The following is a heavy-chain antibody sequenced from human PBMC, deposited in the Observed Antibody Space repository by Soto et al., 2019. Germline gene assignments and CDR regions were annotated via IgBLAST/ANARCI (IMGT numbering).Heavy chain of an antibody. CDR3: ARAGPYYDILTHPPDY. J-gene: IGHJ4*02. D-gene: IGHD3-9*01. CDR1: GFTFSSYA. V-gene: IGHV3-30-3*01. CDR2: ISYDGSNK. Sequence: GGSLRLSCAASGFTFSSYAMHWVRQAPGKGLEWVAVISYDGSNKYYADSVKGRFTISRDNSKNTLYLQMNSLRAEDTAVYYCARAGPYYDILTHPPDYWGQGTLVTVSS.